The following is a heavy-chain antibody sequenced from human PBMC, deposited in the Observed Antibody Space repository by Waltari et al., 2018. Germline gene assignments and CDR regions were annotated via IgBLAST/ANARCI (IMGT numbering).Heavy chain of an antibody. D-gene: IGHD6-13*01. V-gene: IGHV4-39*07. J-gene: IGHJ4*02. CDR1: GGSISSSSYY. CDR2: IYYSGST. CDR3: ARDPGIAAAASPEDY. Sequence: QLQLQESGPGLVKPSETLSLTCTVSGGSISSSSYYWGWIRQPPGKGLEWIGSIYYSGSTYYNPALKGRVTISVDTSKNQFSLKLSSVTAADTAVYYCARDPGIAAAASPEDYWGQGTLVTVSS.